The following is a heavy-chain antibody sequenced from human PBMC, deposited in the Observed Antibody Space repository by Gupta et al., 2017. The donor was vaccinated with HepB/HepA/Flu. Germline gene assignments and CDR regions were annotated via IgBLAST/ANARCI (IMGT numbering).Heavy chain of an antibody. D-gene: IGHD3-22*01. CDR2: INQDGSQT. Sequence: EVQLVESGGGLVQPGGSLRLSCEVSGFTFRTSWMSWVRQAPGRGPEWLANINQDGSQTQYVDSGKGRFTISRDNAKTSVFLQMDSLRDDDPAVYYCASKAVVTTFSYWYFECWGRGTRVTVT. J-gene: IGHJ2*01. CDR1: GFTFRTSW. V-gene: IGHV3-7*01. CDR3: ASKAVVTTFSYWYFEC.